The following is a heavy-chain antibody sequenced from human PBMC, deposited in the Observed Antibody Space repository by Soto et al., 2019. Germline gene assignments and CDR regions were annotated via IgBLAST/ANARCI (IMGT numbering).Heavy chain of an antibody. V-gene: IGHV4-34*01. J-gene: IGHJ3*02. CDR2: INHSGST. CDR1: GGSFSGYY. D-gene: IGHD5-12*01. Sequence: SETLSLTCAVYGGSFSGYYWSWIRQPPGKGLEWIGEINHSGSTNYNPSLKSRVTISVDTSKNQFSLKLSSVTAADTAVYYCARGLKVATISDAFDIGGQGTMVTVSS. CDR3: ARGLKVATISDAFDI.